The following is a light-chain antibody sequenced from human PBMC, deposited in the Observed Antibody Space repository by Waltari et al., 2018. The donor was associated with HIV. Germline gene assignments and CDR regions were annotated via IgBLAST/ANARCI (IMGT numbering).Light chain of an antibody. J-gene: IGKJ2*01. CDR1: QSVTRRF. CDR3: QQYGSSPPYT. CDR2: RAS. Sequence: IVLTQSPGTLSLSTGERATISCRASQSVTRRFLAWYQQNPGQAPRLLIYRASSRATVIPDRFSGSGSGTDFTLTISTLEPEDFAVYYCQQYGSSPPYTFGQVTKLEIK. V-gene: IGKV3-20*01.